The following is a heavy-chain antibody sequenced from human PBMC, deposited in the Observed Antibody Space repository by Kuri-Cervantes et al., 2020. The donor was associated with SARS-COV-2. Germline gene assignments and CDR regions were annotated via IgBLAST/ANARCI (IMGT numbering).Heavy chain of an antibody. D-gene: IGHD6-6*01. CDR2: ISSSSSTI. V-gene: IGHV3-21*04. Sequence: LSLTCAASGFTFGSYSMNWVRQAPGKGLEWVSSISSSSSTIYYADSVKGRFTISRDNSKNTLYLQMNSLRAEDTAVYYCAKGLLSSSSVYWGQGTLVTVSS. J-gene: IGHJ4*02. CDR1: GFTFGSYS. CDR3: AKGLLSSSSVY.